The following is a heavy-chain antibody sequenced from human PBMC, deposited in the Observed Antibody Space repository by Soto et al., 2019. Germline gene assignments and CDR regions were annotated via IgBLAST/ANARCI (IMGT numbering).Heavy chain of an antibody. CDR1: GYTFTSHG. CDR2: ISTYNGKT. J-gene: IGHJ3*02. D-gene: IGHD1-26*01. CDR3: ARLLTEGATYREDAFDM. Sequence: QLQLVQSGGEVKTPGASVKVSCTTSGYTFTSHGISWVRHAPGQGLEWMGWISTYNGKTDYAQKFQGRVTMTADTRTSTVYMEVRILRSDDTAVYYCARLLTEGATYREDAFDMWGQGTKVTVSS. V-gene: IGHV1-18*01.